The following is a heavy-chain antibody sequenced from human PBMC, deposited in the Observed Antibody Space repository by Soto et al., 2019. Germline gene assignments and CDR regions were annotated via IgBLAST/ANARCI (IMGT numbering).Heavy chain of an antibody. CDR3: ARETSQNVYSHYGMDV. CDR1: GGSFSGFY. CDR2: INDSGTT. J-gene: IGHJ6*02. V-gene: IGHV4-34*01. Sequence: SETLSLTCAIYGGSFSGFYCSWIRQPPGKGLEWIGEINDSGTTNYNPSLKSRVTISADTSKTHFSLRLTSVTAADTAVYYCARETSQNVYSHYGMDVWGQETTVTVSS.